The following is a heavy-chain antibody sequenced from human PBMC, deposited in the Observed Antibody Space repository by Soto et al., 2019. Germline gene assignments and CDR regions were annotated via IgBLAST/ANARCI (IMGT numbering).Heavy chain of an antibody. CDR2: IYRSGST. CDR1: GGSINSHDHY. CDR3: ARDKGGKLLKGSGIDV. D-gene: IGHD6-6*01. V-gene: IGHV4-31*03. Sequence: SETLSLTCIVSGGSINSHDHYWSWIRQLPEKSLEWIGHIYRSGSTSYNPSLKSRLAISIDTSQNQFSMSLSSVTAADTAVYFCARDKGGKLLKGSGIDVWGQGTTVTVSS. J-gene: IGHJ6*02.